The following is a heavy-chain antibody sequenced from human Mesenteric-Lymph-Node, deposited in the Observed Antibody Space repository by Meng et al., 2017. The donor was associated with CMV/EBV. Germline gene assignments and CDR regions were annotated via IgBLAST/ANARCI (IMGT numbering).Heavy chain of an antibody. V-gene: IGHV3-21*01. Sequence: ESLKISCAASGFTFSSYSMNWVRQAPGKGLEWVSSISSSSSYIYYADSVKGRSTISRDNAKNSLYLQMNSLRAEDTAVYYCAREEFVAVAGTIIYYYGMDVWGQGTTVTVSS. J-gene: IGHJ6*02. CDR1: GFTFSSYS. D-gene: IGHD6-19*01. CDR3: AREEFVAVAGTIIYYYGMDV. CDR2: ISSSSSYI.